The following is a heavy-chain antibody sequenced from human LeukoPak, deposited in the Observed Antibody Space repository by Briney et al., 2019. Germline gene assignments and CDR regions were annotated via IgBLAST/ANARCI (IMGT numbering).Heavy chain of an antibody. CDR3: ARGRGLEIDY. J-gene: IGHJ4*02. CDR1: AYTFTSYD. V-gene: IGHV1-8*01. CDR2: MNPNSGNT. D-gene: IGHD6-19*01. Sequence: ASVKDSSKESAYTFTSYDINWVRHATGQGLQWMGWMNPNSGNTGYEQKFQGRVTMTTNTSTSTAYMELSSLRSEDTAVYFCARGRGLEIDYWGQGTLVTASS.